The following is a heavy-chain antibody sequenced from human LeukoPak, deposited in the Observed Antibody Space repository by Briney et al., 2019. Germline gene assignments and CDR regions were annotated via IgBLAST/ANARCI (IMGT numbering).Heavy chain of an antibody. D-gene: IGHD2-2*01. CDR2: IYYSGST. Sequence: ASETLSLTCTVSGGSISSYFWSWIRQPAGKGLEWIGYIYYSGSTNYNPSLKSRVTISVDTSKNQFSLKLSSVTAADTAVYYCARGIESSTSWIDPWGQGTLVTVSS. CDR3: ARGIESSTSWIDP. CDR1: GGSISSYF. J-gene: IGHJ5*02. V-gene: IGHV4-59*01.